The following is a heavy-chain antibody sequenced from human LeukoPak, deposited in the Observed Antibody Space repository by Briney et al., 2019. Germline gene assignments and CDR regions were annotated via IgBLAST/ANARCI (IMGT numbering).Heavy chain of an antibody. Sequence: KPSETLSLTCTVSGGSISSYYWSWIRQHAGKGLEWIGRIYTSGSTNYNPSLKSRVTMSVDTSKNQFSLKLSSVTAADTAVYYCARTSYYYDSSPEAFDIWGQGTMVTVSS. CDR3: ARTSYYYDSSPEAFDI. CDR2: IYTSGST. J-gene: IGHJ3*02. D-gene: IGHD3-22*01. V-gene: IGHV4-4*07. CDR1: GGSISSYY.